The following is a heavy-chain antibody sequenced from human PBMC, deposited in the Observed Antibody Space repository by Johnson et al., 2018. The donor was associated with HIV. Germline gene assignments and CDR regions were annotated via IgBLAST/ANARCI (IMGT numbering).Heavy chain of an antibody. CDR1: GFTFDDYG. Sequence: VQLVESGGGLIQPGGSLRLSCAASGFTFDDYGVSWVRQAPGKGLEWVSGINWNGDSTGYADSVKGRFTISSDNAKNSLYLQMNNLRAEDTALYYCARQLKYYYDSSGYYYLSSAAFDIWGQGTMVTVSS. CDR3: ARQLKYYYDSSGYYYLSSAAFDI. CDR2: INWNGDST. J-gene: IGHJ3*02. V-gene: IGHV3-20*04. D-gene: IGHD3-22*01.